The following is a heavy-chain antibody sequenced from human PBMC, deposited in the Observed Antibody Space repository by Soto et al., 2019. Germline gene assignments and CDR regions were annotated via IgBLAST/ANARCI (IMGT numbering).Heavy chain of an antibody. CDR1: GGSISSYY. Sequence: SGTLSLTCTVSGGSISSYYWSWIRQPPGKGLEWIGYIYYSGSTNYNPSLKSRVTISVDTSKNQFSLNLSSVTAADTAVYYSARMLKSEYDSSGYYTPRAFDIWGQGTMVTVSS. CDR2: IYYSGST. J-gene: IGHJ3*02. V-gene: IGHV4-59*01. D-gene: IGHD3-22*01. CDR3: ARMLKSEYDSSGYYTPRAFDI.